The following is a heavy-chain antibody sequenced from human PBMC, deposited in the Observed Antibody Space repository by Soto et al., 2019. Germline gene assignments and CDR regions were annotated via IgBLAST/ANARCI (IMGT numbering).Heavy chain of an antibody. CDR2: IYYSGST. CDR3: ARDLGDYGESLGY. J-gene: IGHJ4*02. D-gene: IGHD4-17*01. CDR1: VGSISSGDYY. Sequence: QVQLQESGPGLVKPSQTLSLTCTVSVGSISSGDYYWVWIRHPPGKGLEWIGYIYYSGSTYYNPSLKSRVTISVDTSKNQFSLKLSSVTAADTAVYYCARDLGDYGESLGYWGQGTLVTVSS. V-gene: IGHV4-30-4*01.